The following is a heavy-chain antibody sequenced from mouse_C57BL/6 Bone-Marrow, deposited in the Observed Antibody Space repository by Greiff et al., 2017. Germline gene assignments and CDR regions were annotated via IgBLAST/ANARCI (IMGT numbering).Heavy chain of an antibody. CDR1: GYSITSGYY. J-gene: IGHJ2*01. D-gene: IGHD1-1*01. Sequence: DVKLQESGPGLVKPSQSLSLTCSVTGYSITSGYYWNWIRQFPGNKLEWMGYISYDGSNNYNPSLKNRISITRDTSKNQFFLKLNSVTTEDTATYDCARGDYYGSSWNYWGQGTTLTVSS. V-gene: IGHV3-6*01. CDR3: ARGDYYGSSWNY. CDR2: ISYDGSN.